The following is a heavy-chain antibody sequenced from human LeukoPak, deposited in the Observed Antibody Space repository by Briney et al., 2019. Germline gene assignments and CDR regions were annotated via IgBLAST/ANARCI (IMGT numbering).Heavy chain of an antibody. CDR1: GGSISSGDYY. Sequence: SETLSLTCTVSGGSISSGDYYWSWIRQPPGKGLEWIGYIYYSGSTYYNPSLKSRVTISVDASKNQFSLKLSSVTAADTAVYYCARDHHYYGMDVWGQGTTVTVSS. J-gene: IGHJ6*02. V-gene: IGHV4-30-4*01. CDR3: ARDHHYYGMDV. CDR2: IYYSGST.